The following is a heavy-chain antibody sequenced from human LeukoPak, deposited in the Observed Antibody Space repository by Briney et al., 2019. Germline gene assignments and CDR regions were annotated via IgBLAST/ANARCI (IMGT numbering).Heavy chain of an antibody. CDR3: ARSVNGCRFDY. V-gene: IGHV6-1*01. CDR2: TYYRSKWYN. Sequence: SQTLSLTCAISGDSVSSNAWNWIRQSPSRGLEWLGKTYYRSKWYNDSAVSVKSRITISPDTSKNHLSLQLESVTPEDTAVYYCARSVNGCRFDYWGQGVLVTVSS. J-gene: IGHJ4*02. D-gene: IGHD4-17*01. CDR1: GDSVSSNA.